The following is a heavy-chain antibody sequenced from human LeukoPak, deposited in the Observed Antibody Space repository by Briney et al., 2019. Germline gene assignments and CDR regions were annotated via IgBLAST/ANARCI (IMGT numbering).Heavy chain of an antibody. CDR1: GYTFTSYG. J-gene: IGHJ4*02. Sequence: ASVEVSCKASGYTFTSYGIGWVRQAPGQGLEWMGWISAYNGNTNYAQKLQGRVTMTTDTSTSTAYMELRSLRSDDTAVYYCARDAYYYDSSGYAYYFDYWGQGTLVTVSS. D-gene: IGHD3-22*01. CDR2: ISAYNGNT. CDR3: ARDAYYYDSSGYAYYFDY. V-gene: IGHV1-18*01.